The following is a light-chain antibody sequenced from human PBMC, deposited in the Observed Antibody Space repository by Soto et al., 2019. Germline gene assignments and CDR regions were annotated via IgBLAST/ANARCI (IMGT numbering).Light chain of an antibody. CDR2: DAS. Sequence: EIVLTQSPVTLSLSPGERATLSCRASQSVSSYLAWYQQKPGQAPRLLIYDASNRATGIPARFSGGGSGTDFTLTISRLEPEDFAVYYCQQYNNWPKTFGQGTKVDIK. CDR1: QSVSSY. V-gene: IGKV3-11*01. CDR3: QQYNNWPKT. J-gene: IGKJ1*01.